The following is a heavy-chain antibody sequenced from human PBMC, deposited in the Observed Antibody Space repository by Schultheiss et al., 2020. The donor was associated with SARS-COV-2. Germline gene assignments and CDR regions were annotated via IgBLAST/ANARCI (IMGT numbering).Heavy chain of an antibody. V-gene: IGHV3-48*03. CDR2: ISSSGSTI. CDR3: ARDSAWRYYGDDAFDI. D-gene: IGHD3-22*01. J-gene: IGHJ3*02. CDR1: GFTFSSYE. Sequence: GGSLRLSCAASGFTFSSYEMNWVRQAPGKGLEWVSYISSSGSTIYYADSVKGRFTISRDNAKNSLYLQMNSLRAEDTAVYYCARDSAWRYYGDDAFDIWGQGTMVTVSS.